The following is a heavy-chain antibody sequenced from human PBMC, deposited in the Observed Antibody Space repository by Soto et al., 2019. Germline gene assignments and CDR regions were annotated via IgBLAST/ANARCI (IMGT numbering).Heavy chain of an antibody. D-gene: IGHD3-3*01. J-gene: IGHJ6*02. Sequence: PGGSLRLSCAASGFTFSNAWMNWVRQAPGKGLEWVGRIKSKIDGGTTDYAAPVKGRFTISRDDSKNTLYLQMNSLKTEDTAVYYCTTGGVGRLYYYYYGMDVWGQGTTVTVSS. CDR3: TTGGVGRLYYYYYGMDV. V-gene: IGHV3-15*07. CDR1: GFTFSNAW. CDR2: IKSKIDGGTT.